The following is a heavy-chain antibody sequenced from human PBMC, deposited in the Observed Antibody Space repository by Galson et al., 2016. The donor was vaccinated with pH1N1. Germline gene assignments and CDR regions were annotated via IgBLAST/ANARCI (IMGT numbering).Heavy chain of an antibody. V-gene: IGHV6-1*01. Sequence: CAISGDSVSSNSAAWNWIRQSPSRGLEWLGRTHYRSKWFYNYAVSVQGRITINPDTSKNQFSLQLNSVTPEDTAVYYCPRHSPASAAGVFDCWGQATLVTDSS. D-gene: IGHD6-25*01. J-gene: IGHJ4*02. CDR1: GDSVSSNSAA. CDR3: PRHSPASAAGVFDC. CDR2: THYRSKWFY.